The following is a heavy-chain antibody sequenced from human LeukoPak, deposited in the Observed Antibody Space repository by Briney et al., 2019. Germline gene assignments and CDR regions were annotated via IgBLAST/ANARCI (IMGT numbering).Heavy chain of an antibody. CDR1: GGTFSSYA. V-gene: IGHV1-69*05. J-gene: IGHJ4*02. Sequence: ASVKVSCKASGGTFSSYAISWVRQAPGQGLEWMGRIIPIFGTANYAQKFQGRVTITTDESTSTVYMELSSLRSEDTAVYYCARMRYDSSGYYKYYFDYWGQGTLVTVSS. D-gene: IGHD3-22*01. CDR3: ARMRYDSSGYYKYYFDY. CDR2: IIPIFGTA.